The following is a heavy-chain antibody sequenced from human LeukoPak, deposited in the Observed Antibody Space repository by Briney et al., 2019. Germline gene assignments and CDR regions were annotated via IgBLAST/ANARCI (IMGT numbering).Heavy chain of an antibody. CDR1: GINFRASG. V-gene: IGHV3-30*02. J-gene: IGHJ4*02. Sequence: PGGSLRFSCAASGINFRASGMHWVRQAPGMGLEWVTFIQTDGGDKKYAASVAGRFTISRGNSKNTVYLHMSSLRPDDTALYYCAREGGTVVIGRFDYWGQGTLVTVSS. CDR3: AREGGTVVIGRFDY. D-gene: IGHD2-2*01. CDR2: IQTDGGDK.